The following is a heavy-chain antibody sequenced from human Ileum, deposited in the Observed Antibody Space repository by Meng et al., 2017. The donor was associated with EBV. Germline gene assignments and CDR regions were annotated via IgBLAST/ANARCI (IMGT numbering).Heavy chain of an antibody. Sequence: QVQLQQGGAGLLKPSETLSLTCGVYGGSFSNYYWTWIRQPPGKGLEWIGEISHTGTTKYNPSLKNRVTISLDTSNNQFSLNLNSVTAADTALYYCARYGTCGANSFYCFDPWGQGTLVTGSS. J-gene: IGHJ5*02. D-gene: IGHD4-23*01. CDR1: GGSFSNYY. V-gene: IGHV4-34*01. CDR2: ISHTGTT. CDR3: ARYGTCGANSFYCFDP.